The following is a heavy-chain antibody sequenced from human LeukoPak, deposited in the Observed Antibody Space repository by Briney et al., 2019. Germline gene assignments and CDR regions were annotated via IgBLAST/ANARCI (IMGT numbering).Heavy chain of an antibody. V-gene: IGHV5-10-1*01. Sequence: GEDPKISCKGSGYSFTSYWISWVRQMPGKGLEWMGWLDPSASYTKYSPSFQGHVTISADKSISTAYLQWSSLKASDTAMYYCAGAGIAVAGNAAYFQHWGQGTLVTVSS. CDR3: AGAGIAVAGNAAYFQH. D-gene: IGHD6-19*01. CDR2: LDPSASYT. J-gene: IGHJ1*01. CDR1: GYSFTSYW.